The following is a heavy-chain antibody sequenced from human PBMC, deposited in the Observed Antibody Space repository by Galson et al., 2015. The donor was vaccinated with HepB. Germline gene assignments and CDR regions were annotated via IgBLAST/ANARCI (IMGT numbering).Heavy chain of an antibody. D-gene: IGHD5-24*01. J-gene: IGHJ4*02. Sequence: SLRLSCAASGFTFSSYAMRWVRQAPGKGLEWVAVISYDGSNKYYADSVKGRFTISRDNSKNTLYLQMNSLRAEDTAVYYCAREDGYKNLGGYWGQGTLVTVSS. V-gene: IGHV3-30*04. CDR3: AREDGYKNLGGY. CDR1: GFTFSSYA. CDR2: ISYDGSNK.